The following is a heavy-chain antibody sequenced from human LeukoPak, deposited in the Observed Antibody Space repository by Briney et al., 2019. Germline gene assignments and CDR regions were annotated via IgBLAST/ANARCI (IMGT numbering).Heavy chain of an antibody. CDR3: GRYCSSTTCYVDY. Sequence: PGGSLRLSCAASGFTVSSNYMSWVRQAPGKGLEWVSGISGSGASTYYADSVKGRFTISRDSSKNTLFLQMNSLRAEDTAVYYCGRYCSSTTCYVDYWGQGTLVTVSS. J-gene: IGHJ4*02. D-gene: IGHD2-2*01. CDR2: ISGSGAST. V-gene: IGHV3-23*01. CDR1: GFTVSSNY.